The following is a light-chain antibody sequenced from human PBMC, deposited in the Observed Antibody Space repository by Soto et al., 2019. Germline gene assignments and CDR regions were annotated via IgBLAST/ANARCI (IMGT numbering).Light chain of an antibody. CDR1: SSDVGGYNY. Sequence: QSALTQSASVSGSPGQSITISCTGTSSDVGGYNYVSWYQQHPGKAPKLMIYDVSNRPSGVSNRFSGSKSGNTASLTISGLQAEDEADYYCSSYTTSSTLVVVGGGTKATV. J-gene: IGLJ2*01. CDR3: SSYTTSSTLVV. V-gene: IGLV2-14*01. CDR2: DVS.